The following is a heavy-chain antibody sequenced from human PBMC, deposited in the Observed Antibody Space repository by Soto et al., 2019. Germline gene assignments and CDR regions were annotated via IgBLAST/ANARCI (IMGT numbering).Heavy chain of an antibody. Sequence: EVQLLESGGGLVQPGGSLRLSCAASGFTFSTYAMTWVRQAPGKGLEWVSAISDRGLSTYYADSVKGRFTISRDNSKNTLYLQLNSLRAEDTAVYFCAKDLEGFVWYFDLWGRGTLVTVSS. V-gene: IGHV3-23*01. CDR3: AKDLEGFVWYFDL. CDR2: ISDRGLST. D-gene: IGHD1-1*01. J-gene: IGHJ2*01. CDR1: GFTFSTYA.